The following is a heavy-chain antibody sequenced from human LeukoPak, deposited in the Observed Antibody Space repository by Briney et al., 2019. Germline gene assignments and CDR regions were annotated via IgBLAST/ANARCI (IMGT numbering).Heavy chain of an antibody. CDR2: INPNSGGT. J-gene: IGHJ5*02. CDR1: GYTFTSYD. Sequence: ASVKVSCKASGYTFTSYDINWVRQATGQGLEWMGWINPNSGGTNYAQKFQGRVTMTRDTSISTAYMELSRLRSDDTAVYYCARGPDRLRFSNWFDPWGQGTLVTVSS. CDR3: ARGPDRLRFSNWFDP. D-gene: IGHD3-3*01. V-gene: IGHV1-2*02.